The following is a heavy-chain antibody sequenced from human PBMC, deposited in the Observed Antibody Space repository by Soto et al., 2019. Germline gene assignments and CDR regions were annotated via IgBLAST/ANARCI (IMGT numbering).Heavy chain of an antibody. V-gene: IGHV3-66*01. D-gene: IGHD3-22*01. CDR1: GFTVSSNY. Sequence: GGSLRLSCAASGFTVSSNYMSWVRQAPGKGLEWVSVIYSGGSTYYADSVKGRFNISRDNSKNPLYLQMNSLRAEDTAVYYCAKAHYYDSSGYFHDAFDIWGQGKMVTVS. J-gene: IGHJ3*02. CDR2: IYSGGST. CDR3: AKAHYYDSSGYFHDAFDI.